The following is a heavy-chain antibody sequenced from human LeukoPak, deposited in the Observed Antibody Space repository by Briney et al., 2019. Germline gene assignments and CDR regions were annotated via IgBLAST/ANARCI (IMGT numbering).Heavy chain of an antibody. CDR2: IYTSGST. CDR3: VRGGGSGTYYDGSFDY. CDR1: GGSITSYY. Sequence: PSETLSLTCTVSGGSITSYYWSWIRQPAGKGLEWIGRIYTSGSTNYNPSLKSRVTMSVDTSNNQFSLKLSSVTAADTAVYYCVRGGGSGTYYDGSFDYWGQGTLVTVSS. D-gene: IGHD1-26*01. J-gene: IGHJ4*02. V-gene: IGHV4-4*07.